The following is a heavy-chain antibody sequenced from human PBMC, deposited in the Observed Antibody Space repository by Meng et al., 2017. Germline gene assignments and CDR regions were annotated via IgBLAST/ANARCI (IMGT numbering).Heavy chain of an antibody. CDR3: ARDRYYYGSGKEDPTDY. D-gene: IGHD3-10*01. Sequence: GGSLRLSCAASGFTFSSYAMHWVRQAPGKGLEWVAVISYDGSNKYYADSVKGRFTISRDNSKNTLYLQMNRLRAEDTAVYYCARDRYYYGSGKEDPTDYWGQGTLVTVSS. J-gene: IGHJ4*02. V-gene: IGHV3-30*04. CDR2: ISYDGSNK. CDR1: GFTFSSYA.